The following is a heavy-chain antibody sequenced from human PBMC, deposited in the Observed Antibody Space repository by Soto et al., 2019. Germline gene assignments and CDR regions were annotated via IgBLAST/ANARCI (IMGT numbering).Heavy chain of an antibody. D-gene: IGHD3-3*01. CDR3: ARWETIFGVVIHYGMDV. CDR2: INHSGST. V-gene: IGHV4-34*01. J-gene: IGHJ6*02. Sequence: SETLSLACAVYVGSFSGYYWRWLRQPPGKGLEWIGEINHSGSTNYNPSLKSRVTISVDTSKNQFSLKLSSVTAADTAVYYCARWETIFGVVIHYGMDVWGQGTTVT. CDR1: VGSFSGYY.